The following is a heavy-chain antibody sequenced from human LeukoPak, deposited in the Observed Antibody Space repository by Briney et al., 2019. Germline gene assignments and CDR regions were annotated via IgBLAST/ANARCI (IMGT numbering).Heavy chain of an antibody. D-gene: IGHD5-12*01. CDR3: ARGYDPKGSFGP. CDR2: IDHSGST. Sequence: SSETLSLTCAVYGGSFSGYYWSWIRQPPGKGLEWIGEIDHSGSTNYNPSLKSRVTISVDTSKNQFSLKLSSVTAADTAVYYCARGYDPKGSFGPWGQGTLVTVSS. CDR1: GGSFSGYY. V-gene: IGHV4-34*01. J-gene: IGHJ5*02.